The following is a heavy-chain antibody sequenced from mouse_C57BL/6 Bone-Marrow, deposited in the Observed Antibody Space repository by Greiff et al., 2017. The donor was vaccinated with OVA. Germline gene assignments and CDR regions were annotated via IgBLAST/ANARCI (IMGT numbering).Heavy chain of an antibody. J-gene: IGHJ3*01. Sequence: VQLQQPGAELVKPGASVKVSCKASGYTFTSYWMHWVKQRPGQGLEWIGRIDPSDSDTNYNQKFQGKATLTVDKSSSTAYMQLSSLTSEDSAVYYFTSLLYYDSYQGFAYWGQGTLVTVS. CDR3: TSLLYYDSYQGFAY. D-gene: IGHD2-4*01. V-gene: IGHV1-74*01. CDR1: GYTFTSYW. CDR2: IDPSDSDT.